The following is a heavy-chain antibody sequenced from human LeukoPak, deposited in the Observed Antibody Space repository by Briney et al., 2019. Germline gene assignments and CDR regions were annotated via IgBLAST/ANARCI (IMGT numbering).Heavy chain of an antibody. D-gene: IGHD5-18*01. J-gene: IGHJ4*02. Sequence: ASVKVSCKAPGYTFTSYGISWVRQAPGQGLEWMGWISAYNGNTNYAQKLQGRVTMTTDTSTSTAYMELRSLRSDDTAVYYCARDLRGYSYGPKYFDYWGQGTLVTVSS. CDR3: ARDLRGYSYGPKYFDY. CDR1: GYTFTSYG. V-gene: IGHV1-18*01. CDR2: ISAYNGNT.